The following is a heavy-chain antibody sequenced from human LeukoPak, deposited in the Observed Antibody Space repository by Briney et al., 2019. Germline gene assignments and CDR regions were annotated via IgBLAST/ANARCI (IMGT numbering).Heavy chain of an antibody. J-gene: IGHJ3*02. CDR2: IYYSGST. CDR1: GGSISSYY. V-gene: IGHV4-59*01. Sequence: PPETLSLTCTVSGGSISSYYWSWIRQPPGKGLEWIGYIYYSGSTNYNPSLKSRVTISVDTSKNQFSLKLSSVTAADTAVYYCARSNYYGSGSYYKGAFDIWGQGTMVTVSS. D-gene: IGHD3-10*01. CDR3: ARSNYYGSGSYYKGAFDI.